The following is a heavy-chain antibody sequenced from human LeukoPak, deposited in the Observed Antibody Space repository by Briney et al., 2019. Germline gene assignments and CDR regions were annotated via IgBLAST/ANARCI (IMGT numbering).Heavy chain of an antibody. CDR2: TSSGSDSA. CDR1: GFTFSTLS. D-gene: IGHD4-17*01. Sequence: GGSLRLSCVASGFTFSTLSMNWVRQAPGKGLEWVSSTSSGSDSAYYADSVKGRFTISRDDAKDSLFLQMNSLRADDTAVYYCAREYGDYDSYYYGLDVWGQGTTVTVSS. J-gene: IGHJ6*02. CDR3: AREYGDYDSYYYGLDV. V-gene: IGHV3-21*01.